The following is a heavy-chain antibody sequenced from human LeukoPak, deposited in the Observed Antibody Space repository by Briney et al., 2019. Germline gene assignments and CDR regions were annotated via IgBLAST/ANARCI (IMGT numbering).Heavy chain of an antibody. CDR1: GFSFSGYA. CDR3: ARQESRNYQYEGLDY. V-gene: IGHV3-30*04. D-gene: IGHD3-16*01. CDR2: ISYNGGRK. Sequence: GGSLRLPCAASGFSFSGYAIHWVRQAPGKGLEWVALISYNGGRKDYADSVKGRFTIDRDSSKNTVYLQMNSLRPDDTGIYSCARQESRNYQYEGLDYWGQGNLVTVSS. J-gene: IGHJ4*02.